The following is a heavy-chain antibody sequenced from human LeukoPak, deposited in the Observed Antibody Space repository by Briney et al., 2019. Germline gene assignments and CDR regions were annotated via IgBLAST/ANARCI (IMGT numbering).Heavy chain of an antibody. Sequence: ASVKVSCKASGYTFTSFYMHWVRQAPGQGLEWMGIINPAGGTTAYEQKFQGRVTMTRDTSTSTVYMQLSSLRSEDTAVYYCARNLVLAAPYDYWGQGTLVTVSS. CDR1: GYTFTSFY. D-gene: IGHD2-2*01. CDR3: ARNLVLAAPYDY. J-gene: IGHJ4*02. V-gene: IGHV1-46*01. CDR2: INPAGGTT.